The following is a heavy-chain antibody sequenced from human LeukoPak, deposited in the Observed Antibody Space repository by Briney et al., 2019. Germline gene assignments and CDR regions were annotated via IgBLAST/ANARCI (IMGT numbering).Heavy chain of an antibody. J-gene: IGHJ4*02. V-gene: IGHV4-34*01. CDR1: GGSFRGYY. CDR3: ARGRVVVVPAAATGYYFDY. Sequence: SETLSLTCAVYGGSFRGYYWSWIRQPPGKGLEWIGEINHSGSTNYNPSLKSRVTISVDTSKNQFSLKLSSVTAADTAVYYCARGRVVVVPAAATGYYFDYWGQGTLVTVSS. D-gene: IGHD2-2*01. CDR2: INHSGST.